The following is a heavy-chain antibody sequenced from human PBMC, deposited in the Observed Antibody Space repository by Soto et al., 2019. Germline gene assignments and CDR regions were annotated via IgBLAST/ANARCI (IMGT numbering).Heavy chain of an antibody. J-gene: IGHJ6*02. Sequence: SVKVSCKASGGTFSSYAISWVRQAPGQGLEWMGGIIPIFGTANYAQRFQGRVTITADESTSTAYMELSSLRSEDTAVYYCARGPELQMSYYYYYGMDVWGQGTTVTVSS. V-gene: IGHV1-69*13. CDR2: IIPIFGTA. D-gene: IGHD1-26*01. CDR1: GGTFSSYA. CDR3: ARGPELQMSYYYYYGMDV.